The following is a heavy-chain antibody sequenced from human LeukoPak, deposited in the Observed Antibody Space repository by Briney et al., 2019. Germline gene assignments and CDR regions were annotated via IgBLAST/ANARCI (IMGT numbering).Heavy chain of an antibody. V-gene: IGHV3-11*03. D-gene: IGHD3-22*01. CDR3: ARHDLSSGYTFDI. CDR2: ISSSSSYT. CDR1: GFTFSDYY. J-gene: IGHJ3*02. Sequence: PGCSLRLSCAACGFTFSDYYMSWIRQATGNGLEWGSYISSSSSYTNYAESVKGRFTISRDNDKNSLYLQMNSLRAEDTAVYSCARHDLSSGYTFDIWGQGTMVTVSS.